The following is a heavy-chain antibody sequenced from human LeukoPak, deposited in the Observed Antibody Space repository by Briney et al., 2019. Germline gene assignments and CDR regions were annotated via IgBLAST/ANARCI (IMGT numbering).Heavy chain of an antibody. V-gene: IGHV1-2*02. D-gene: IGHD2-15*01. CDR2: INPNSGGT. CDR3: ARDGSSWYVDY. J-gene: IGHJ4*02. CDR1: GYTFTGYY. Sequence: ASVKVSCKASGYTFTGYYMHWVRQAPGQGLEWMGWINPNSGGTSYAQKFQGRVTMTRDTSISTAYMELSRLRSDDTAVYYCARDGSSWYVDYWGQGTLVTVSS.